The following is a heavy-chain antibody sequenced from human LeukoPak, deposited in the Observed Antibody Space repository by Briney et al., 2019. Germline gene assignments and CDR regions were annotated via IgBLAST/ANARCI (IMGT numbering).Heavy chain of an antibody. CDR1: GYTFTSYA. V-gene: IGHV7-4-1*02. CDR2: INTNTGNP. CDR3: ARESRYPGYYYGMDV. Sequence: ASVTVSCKASGYTFTSYAMNWVRQAPGQGLEWMGWINTNTGNPTYAQGFTGRFVFSLDISVSTAYLQISSLKAEDTAVYYCARESRYPGYYYGMDVWGQGTTVTVSS. D-gene: IGHD1-1*01. J-gene: IGHJ6*02.